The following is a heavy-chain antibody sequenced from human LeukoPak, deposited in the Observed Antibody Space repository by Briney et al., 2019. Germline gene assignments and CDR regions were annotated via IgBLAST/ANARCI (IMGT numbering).Heavy chain of an antibody. J-gene: IGHJ4*02. D-gene: IGHD6-13*01. CDR1: GFTFSTYW. Sequence: GGSLRLSCAASGFTFSTYWMSWVRQAPGKGLEWVADIKQDGSEKYYVDSVKGRFTISRDNAKNSLYLQMNSLRAEDTAMYYCARDSAGNDYWGQGTLVTVSS. CDR2: IKQDGSEK. V-gene: IGHV3-7*01. CDR3: ARDSAGNDY.